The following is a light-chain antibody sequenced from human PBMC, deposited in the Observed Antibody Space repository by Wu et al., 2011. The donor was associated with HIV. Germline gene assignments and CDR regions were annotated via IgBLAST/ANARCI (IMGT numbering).Light chain of an antibody. J-gene: IGKJ2*01. Sequence: EIVLTQSPGTLSLSPGERATLSCRASQSVNNNYLAWYQQKSGQAPRLLIYGASTRATGIPDKFSGSGSGTDFSLTISRLEPEDSAVYYCHQYGSGYLYKFGQGTKLEIK. CDR2: GAS. CDR1: QSVNNNY. V-gene: IGKV3-20*01. CDR3: HQYGSGYLYK.